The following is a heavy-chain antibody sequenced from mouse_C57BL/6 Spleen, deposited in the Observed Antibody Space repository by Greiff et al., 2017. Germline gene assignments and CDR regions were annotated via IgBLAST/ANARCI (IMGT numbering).Heavy chain of an antibody. D-gene: IGHD2-4*01. J-gene: IGHJ3*01. Sequence: VQLQQSGAELVRPGTSVKVSCKASGYAFTNYLIEWVKQRPGQGLEWIGVINPGSGGTNYNEKFKGKATLTADKSSSTAYMQLSSLTSEDSAVYFCARPFYYDYGWFAYWGQGTLVTVSA. CDR3: ARPFYYDYGWFAY. V-gene: IGHV1-54*01. CDR2: INPGSGGT. CDR1: GYAFTNYL.